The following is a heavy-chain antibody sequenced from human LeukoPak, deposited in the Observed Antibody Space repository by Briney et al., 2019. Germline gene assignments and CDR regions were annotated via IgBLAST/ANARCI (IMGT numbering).Heavy chain of an antibody. D-gene: IGHD3-9*01. V-gene: IGHV3-15*01. CDR2: TKTKTDGGTT. J-gene: IGHJ4*02. CDR3: TTDSYDILTGYSYYFDY. Sequence: GRPLRPSCAASGFTSTTAWMSSAPHAPPHAPHRAARTKTKTDGGTTDYAAPVKGRFTISRDDSKNTLYLQMNSLKTEDTAVYYCTTDSYDILTGYSYYFDYWGQGTLVTVSS. CDR1: GFTSTTAW.